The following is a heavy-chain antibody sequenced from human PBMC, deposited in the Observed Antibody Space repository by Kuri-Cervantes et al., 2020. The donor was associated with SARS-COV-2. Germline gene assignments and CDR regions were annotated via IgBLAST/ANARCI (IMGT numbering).Heavy chain of an antibody. D-gene: IGHD3-3*01. CDR3: ARQRGGFLEWLLYYDY. CDR2: IYYSGST. V-gene: IGHV4-39*01. CDR1: GGSFSDYY. J-gene: IGHJ4*02. Sequence: SQTLSLTCAVYGGSFSDYYWGWIRQPPGKGLEWIGSIYYSGSTYYNPSLKSRVTISVDTSKNQFSLKLSSVTAADTAVYYCARQRGGFLEWLLYYDYWGRGTLVTVSS.